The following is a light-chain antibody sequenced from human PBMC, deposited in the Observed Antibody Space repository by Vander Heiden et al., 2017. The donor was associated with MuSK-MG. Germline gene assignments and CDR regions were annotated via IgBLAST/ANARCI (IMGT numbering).Light chain of an antibody. CDR1: RIGAKS. CDR2: DDG. CDR3: QVWDSTGDHLEEV. J-gene: IGLJ2*01. V-gene: IGLV3-21*02. Sequence: SYVLTQPPSVSVAPGQTATITCGGNRIGAKSVHWYRQRPGQAPVLVVYDDGVRPSGIPERFSGSNSGKTATLTIAGVEGGDEADYYCQVWDSTGDHLEEVFGGGTKLIVL.